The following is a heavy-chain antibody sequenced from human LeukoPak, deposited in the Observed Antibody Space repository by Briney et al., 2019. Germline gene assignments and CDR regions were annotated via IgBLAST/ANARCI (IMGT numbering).Heavy chain of an antibody. J-gene: IGHJ4*02. Sequence: GGSLRLSCAASGFTFSSYAMSWVRQAPGKGLEWVSSIPGSGHGTYYADTVKGRFTISRDNSKNTVYLQMHSLRAEDTAIYYCAKAPSVYYFDYWGQGTLVTVSP. CDR1: GFTFSSYA. CDR3: AKAPSVYYFDY. V-gene: IGHV3-23*01. CDR2: IPGSGHGT.